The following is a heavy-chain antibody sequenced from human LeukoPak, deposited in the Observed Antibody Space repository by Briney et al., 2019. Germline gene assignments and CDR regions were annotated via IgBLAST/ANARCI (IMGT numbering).Heavy chain of an antibody. D-gene: IGHD4-11*01. J-gene: IGHJ4*02. V-gene: IGHV3-11*04. CDR3: ARDHNYAFDN. CDR2: ISSSGSTI. Sequence: GGSLRLYCAASGFTFSDYYMSWIRQAPGKGLEWVSYISSSGSTIYYADSVKGRFTISGDNAKSSLYLQTNSLRVEDTAVYYCARDHNYAFDNWGQGTLVTVSS. CDR1: GFTFSDYY.